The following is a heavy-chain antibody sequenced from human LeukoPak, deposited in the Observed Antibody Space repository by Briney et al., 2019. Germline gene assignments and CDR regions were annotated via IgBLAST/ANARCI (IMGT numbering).Heavy chain of an antibody. CDR2: MNQDGSGK. D-gene: IGHD3-16*01. CDR1: GFTLSNNW. V-gene: IGHV3-7*01. Sequence: GQSLRLSCAPSGFTLSNNWMTWVRQAPEKWLGWVAKMNQDGSGKYYVDSVKGRFAISRDNAKNSLYLQMNNLRVEDTAVYYCARDNDRKDDSWGQGTLVTVSS. J-gene: IGHJ5*02. CDR3: ARDNDRKDDS.